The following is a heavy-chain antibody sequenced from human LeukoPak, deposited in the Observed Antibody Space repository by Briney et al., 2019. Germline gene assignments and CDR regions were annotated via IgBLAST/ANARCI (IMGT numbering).Heavy chain of an antibody. CDR1: GFTGSSNY. J-gene: IGHJ6*02. V-gene: IGHV3-66*02. CDR3: ARVLGSYYYAMDV. Sequence: SGGSLRLSCAAASGFTGSSNYMRSRRQAPEKGLERVSVIYGGGSTSYADSVKGRFTFSRDTSKNMLYLQMNSLRPEDTAVYYCARVLGSYYYAMDVWGQGTTVTVSS. CDR2: IYGGGST. D-gene: IGHD7-27*01.